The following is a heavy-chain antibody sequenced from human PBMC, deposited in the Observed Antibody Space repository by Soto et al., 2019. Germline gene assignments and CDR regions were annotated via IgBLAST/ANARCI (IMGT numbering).Heavy chain of an antibody. CDR1: GYNFAGYW. CDR2: IYPSDSDT. D-gene: IGHD3-3*01. V-gene: IGHV5-51*01. J-gene: IGHJ4*02. CDR3: ARGGVSTRTFDY. Sequence: GESLKISCKGSGYNFAGYWIAWVRQMPGKGLELMGIIYPSDSDTRYRPSFQGQVTISADKSIRSAYLQWSSLRASDTAMYYCARGGVSTRTFDYGGQGTPVTVSS.